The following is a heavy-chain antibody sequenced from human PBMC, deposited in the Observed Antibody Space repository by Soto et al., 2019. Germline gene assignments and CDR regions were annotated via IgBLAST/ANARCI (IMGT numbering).Heavy chain of an antibody. J-gene: IGHJ6*02. D-gene: IGHD1-1*01. Sequence: QVQLVQSGAEVKKPGSSVKVSCKASGGTFSTSAISSVRQAPGQGLEWGGRIMPVFPTPDYVQNCQGRVTITADDSTTTAYLELTSLRADDTAVYYCARYKDRIQLGGNYYYILDVWGQGPAITVSS. V-gene: IGHV1-69*12. CDR3: ARYKDRIQLGGNYYYILDV. CDR1: GGTFSTSA. CDR2: IMPVFPTP.